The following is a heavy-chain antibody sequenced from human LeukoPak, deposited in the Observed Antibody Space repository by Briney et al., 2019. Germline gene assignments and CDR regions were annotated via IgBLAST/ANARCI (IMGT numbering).Heavy chain of an antibody. CDR1: GFTFNIYA. Sequence: GGSLRLSCAASGFTFNIYAMSWVRQAPGKGLEWVSGISGGGGSPYYADSVKGRFTISRDNSKNTLYLQMNSLRAEDTAVYYCAKEYDILTGYYAFDIWGQGTMVTVSS. CDR2: ISGGGGSP. D-gene: IGHD3-9*01. V-gene: IGHV3-23*01. J-gene: IGHJ3*02. CDR3: AKEYDILTGYYAFDI.